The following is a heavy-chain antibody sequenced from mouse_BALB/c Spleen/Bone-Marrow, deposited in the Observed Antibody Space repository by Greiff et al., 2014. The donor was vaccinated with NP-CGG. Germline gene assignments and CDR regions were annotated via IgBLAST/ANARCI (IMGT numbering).Heavy chain of an antibody. V-gene: IGHV5-6-3*01. Sequence: EVHLVESGGGLVQPGGSLKLSCAASGFTFSWFGMSWVRQTPDKRLELVATINSNGGSTYYPDSVKGRFTISRDNAKNTLYLQMSSLKSEDTAMYYCARGLDYA. CDR1: GFTFSWFG. CDR2: INSNGGST. J-gene: IGHJ4*01. CDR3: ARGLDYA.